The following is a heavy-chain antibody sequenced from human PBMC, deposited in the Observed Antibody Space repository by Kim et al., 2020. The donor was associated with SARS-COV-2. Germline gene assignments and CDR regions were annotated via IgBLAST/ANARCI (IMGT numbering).Heavy chain of an antibody. J-gene: IGHJ4*02. CDR1: GGSFSGYY. CDR2: INHSGST. V-gene: IGHV4-34*01. Sequence: SETLSLTCAVYGGSFSGYYWSWIRQPPGKGLEWIGEINHSGSTNYNPSLKSRVTISVDTSKNQFSLKLSSVTAADTAVYYCARGGGNSGLDYWGQETLVTVSS. D-gene: IGHD1-7*01. CDR3: ARGGGNSGLDY.